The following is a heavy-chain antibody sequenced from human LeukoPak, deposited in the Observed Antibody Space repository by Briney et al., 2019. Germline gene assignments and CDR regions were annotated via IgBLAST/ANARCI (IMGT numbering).Heavy chain of an antibody. J-gene: IGHJ4*02. Sequence: GESLKISCKASGYTFTSYWIGWVRQMPGKGLEWMGIIYTGDSETRYSPPFQGHVTISANKSITTAYLQWSSLKASDSAMYYCVSRSGMNWGQGTLVTVSS. D-gene: IGHD6-19*01. V-gene: IGHV5-51*01. CDR1: GYTFTSYW. CDR2: IYTGDSET. CDR3: VSRSGMN.